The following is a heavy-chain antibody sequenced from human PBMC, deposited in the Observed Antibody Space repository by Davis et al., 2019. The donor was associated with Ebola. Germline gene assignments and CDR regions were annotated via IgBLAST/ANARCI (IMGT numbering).Heavy chain of an antibody. D-gene: IGHD3-3*01. CDR3: ASDGVVVLEWSNRGIDY. J-gene: IGHJ4*02. CDR2: ISSSGKTI. V-gene: IGHV3-48*02. Sequence: GESLKISCAASGFTFSTNSMHWVRQAPGKGLEWLSYISSSGKTIYYADSIKGRFSISRDNVRNSLYLQMNRLREEDTAVYYCASDGVVVLEWSNRGIDYWGQGTRVTVSS. CDR1: GFTFSTNS.